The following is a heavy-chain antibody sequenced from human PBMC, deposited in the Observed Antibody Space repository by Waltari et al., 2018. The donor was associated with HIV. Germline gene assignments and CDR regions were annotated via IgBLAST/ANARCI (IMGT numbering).Heavy chain of an antibody. CDR3: ARDPVYSGSSLVYYFDY. D-gene: IGHD6-6*01. CDR1: GFTFSDYR. Sequence: EVQLVESGGGLVQPGGSLRLSCAASGFTFSDYRMNWVRQAQGKGLELVSYISSSSSTIYYAASVKGRFTISRDNAKNSLYLQMNSLRAEDTAVYYCARDPVYSGSSLVYYFDYWGQGTLVTVSS. J-gene: IGHJ4*02. CDR2: ISSSSSTI. V-gene: IGHV3-48*01.